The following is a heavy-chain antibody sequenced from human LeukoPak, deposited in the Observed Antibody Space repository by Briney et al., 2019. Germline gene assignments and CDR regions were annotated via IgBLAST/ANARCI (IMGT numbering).Heavy chain of an antibody. D-gene: IGHD1-26*01. CDR1: GGSISSSSYY. V-gene: IGHV4-39*01. Sequence: SETLSLTCTVSGGSISSSSYYWGWIRQPPGKGLEWIGSIYYSGSTYYNQSLKSRVTISVDTSKNQFSLKLSSVTAADTAVYYCARRRWELLDYWGQGTLVTVSS. CDR2: IYYSGST. J-gene: IGHJ4*02. CDR3: ARRRWELLDY.